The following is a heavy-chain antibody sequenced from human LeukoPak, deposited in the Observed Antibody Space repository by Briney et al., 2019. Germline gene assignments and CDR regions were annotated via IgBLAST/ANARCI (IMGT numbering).Heavy chain of an antibody. CDR1: GGSISSYY. D-gene: IGHD6-13*01. Sequence: SETLSLTCTVSGGSISSYYWSWIRQPAGKGLEWIGRIYTSGSTNYNPSLKSRVTMSVDTSKNQFSLKLSSVTAADTAVYYCARDQGSSSPYYYYYTDVWGKGTTVTVSS. CDR3: ARDQGSSSPYYYYYTDV. CDR2: IYTSGST. V-gene: IGHV4-4*07. J-gene: IGHJ6*03.